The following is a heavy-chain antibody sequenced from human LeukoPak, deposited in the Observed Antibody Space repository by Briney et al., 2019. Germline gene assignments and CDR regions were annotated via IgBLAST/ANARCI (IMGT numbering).Heavy chain of an antibody. J-gene: IGHJ4*02. CDR3: VRRPDYFDY. CDR2: ISGGGGSST. V-gene: IGHV3-23*01. Sequence: GGSLRLSCAASGFTFSSYAMSWVRQAPGKGLEWVSSISGGGGSSTYYADSVKGRFTISRDNSKNTLNLQMNSLRAEDTAVYYCVRRPDYFDYWGQGTLVTVSS. CDR1: GFTFSSYA.